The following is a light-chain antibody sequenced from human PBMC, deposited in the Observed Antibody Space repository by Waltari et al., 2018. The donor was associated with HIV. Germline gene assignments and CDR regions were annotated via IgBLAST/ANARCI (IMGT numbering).Light chain of an antibody. CDR3: QQYGNLPTT. V-gene: IGKV3-20*01. CDR2: GAY. CDR1: EYFNIRY. Sequence: VLTQSPGTQSLSPGERATISCKASEYFNIRYVAWYHQKIGQAPRLLIYGAYSRATGIPDRFSGSGSGTDFTLTITSLESDDSGVYHCQQYGNLPTTFGGGTTVEV. J-gene: IGKJ4*01.